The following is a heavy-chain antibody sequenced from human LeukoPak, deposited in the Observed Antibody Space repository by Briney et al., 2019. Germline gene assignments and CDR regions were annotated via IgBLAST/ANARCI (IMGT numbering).Heavy chain of an antibody. CDR3: ASGYGYGPCY. Sequence: PSETLSLTCAVYGGSFSGYYWSWIRQPPGKGLEWIGEINHSGSTNYNPSLKSRVTISVDTPKNQFSLKLSSVTAADTAVYYCASGYGYGPCYWGQGTLVTVSS. D-gene: IGHD5-18*01. CDR2: INHSGST. J-gene: IGHJ4*02. V-gene: IGHV4-34*01. CDR1: GGSFSGYY.